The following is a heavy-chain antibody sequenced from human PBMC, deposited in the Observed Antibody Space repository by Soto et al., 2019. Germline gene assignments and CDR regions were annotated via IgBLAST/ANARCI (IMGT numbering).Heavy chain of an antibody. CDR1: GFDFSGST. J-gene: IGHJ6*02. V-gene: IGHV3-73*02. Sequence: EVQLVESGGGLVLPGGSLTLSCAGSGFDFSGSTIHWVRQASGKGLEWVGRIRSKDNSYATAYAVSVKGRFFISRDDSKTTAYLQMSSLKIDDTAVYYCFRESSFSYHGMDVWGQGTTVTVSS. D-gene: IGHD1-26*01. CDR3: FRESSFSYHGMDV. CDR2: IRSKDNSYAT.